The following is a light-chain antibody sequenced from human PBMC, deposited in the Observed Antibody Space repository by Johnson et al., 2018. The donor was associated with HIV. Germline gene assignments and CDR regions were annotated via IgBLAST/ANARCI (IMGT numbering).Light chain of an antibody. V-gene: IGLV1-51*01. CDR1: SSNIGKNY. CDR2: DNN. CDR3: GTWDSSLSAYV. J-gene: IGLJ1*01. Sequence: QSVLTQPPSVSAAPGQKVTISCSGSSSNIGKNYVSWYQHLPGTAPKLLIYDNNKRPSGIPDRFSGSTSGTSATLGITGLLTGDEAVYYCGTWDSSLSAYVFGTWAKVTVL.